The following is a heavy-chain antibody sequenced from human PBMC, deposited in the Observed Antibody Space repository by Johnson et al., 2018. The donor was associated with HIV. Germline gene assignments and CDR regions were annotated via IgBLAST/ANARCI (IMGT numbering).Heavy chain of an antibody. J-gene: IGHJ3*02. D-gene: IGHD3-16*02. CDR3: AKDLVSTYDYVWGSYRSDAFDI. V-gene: IGHV3-23*01. Sequence: VQLLESGGGLVQPGGSLRLSCAASGFTFSSYAMSWVRQAPGKGLEWVSAISGSGGSTYYADSVKGRFTISRANSKNTLYLQMNSLRAEDTAVYYCAKDLVSTYDYVWGSYRSDAFDIWGQGTMVTVSS. CDR2: ISGSGGST. CDR1: GFTFSSYA.